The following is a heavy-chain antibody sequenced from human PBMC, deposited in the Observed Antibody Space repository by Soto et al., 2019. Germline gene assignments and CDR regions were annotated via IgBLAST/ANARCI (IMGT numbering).Heavy chain of an antibody. V-gene: IGHV3-9*01. D-gene: IGHD6-13*01. Sequence: EVQLVESGGGLVQPGRSLRLSCAASGFTFDDYAMHWVRQAPGKGLEWVSGISWNSGSIGYADSVKGRFTISRDNATNSLYLQMNSLRAEDTALYYCATGPSSPYYYYYGMDVWGQGTTVTVSS. J-gene: IGHJ6*02. CDR1: GFTFDDYA. CDR3: ATGPSSPYYYYYGMDV. CDR2: ISWNSGSI.